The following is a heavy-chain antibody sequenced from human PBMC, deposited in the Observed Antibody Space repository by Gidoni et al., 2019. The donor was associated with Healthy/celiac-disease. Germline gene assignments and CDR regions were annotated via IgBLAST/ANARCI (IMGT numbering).Heavy chain of an antibody. CDR3: ARDHGWVAGWPYKSYYFDY. D-gene: IGHD3-16*01. Sequence: QVQLVESGGGVVQPGRSLRLSCAASGFTFSSYAMHWVRQAPGKGLEWVAVISYDGSNKYYADSVKGRFTISRDNSKNTLYLQMNSLRAEDTAVYYCARDHGWVAGWPYKSYYFDYWGQGTLVTVSS. V-gene: IGHV3-30-3*01. CDR2: ISYDGSNK. J-gene: IGHJ4*02. CDR1: GFTFSSYA.